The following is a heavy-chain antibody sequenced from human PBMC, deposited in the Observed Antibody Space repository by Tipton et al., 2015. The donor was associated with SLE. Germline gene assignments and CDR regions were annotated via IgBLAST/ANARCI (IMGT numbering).Heavy chain of an antibody. J-gene: IGHJ3*02. CDR2: IYHSGST. CDR3: ARRRDAFDI. CDR1: GYSISSGYY. V-gene: IGHV4-38-2*02. Sequence: TLSLTCTVSGYSISSGYYWGWIRQPPGKGLEWIGSIYHSGSTYYNPSLKSRVTISVDTSKNQFSLKLSSVTAADTAVYYCARRRDAFDIWGQGTMVTVSS.